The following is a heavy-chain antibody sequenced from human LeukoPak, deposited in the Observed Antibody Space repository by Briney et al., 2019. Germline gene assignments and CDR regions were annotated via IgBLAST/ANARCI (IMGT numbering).Heavy chain of an antibody. CDR3: ARGVKYYYDGSGYYLDY. Sequence: SVKLSCKASGGTFSRDTITWVRQAPGQGLEWMGGFIPIFGRANYAQNFQGRVMLTADESTTTAYMELSSLQSEDTAVDYCARGVKYYYDGSGYYLDYWGQGTLVTVSS. CDR2: FIPIFGRA. CDR1: GGTFSRDT. V-gene: IGHV1-69*13. J-gene: IGHJ4*02. D-gene: IGHD3-22*01.